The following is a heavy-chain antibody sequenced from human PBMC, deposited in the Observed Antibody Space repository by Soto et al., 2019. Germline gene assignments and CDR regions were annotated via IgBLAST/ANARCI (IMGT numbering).Heavy chain of an antibody. J-gene: IGHJ5*02. Sequence: ASVKVSCKASGYSFSGYYMNWVRQAPAQGLEWMGWIKPNSGGTGYAQKFQGRVTMTRDTPIGTAYMELRGLRYDDTAVYYCARTRGVIPRVTYNWFDPWGQGTLVTVSS. CDR3: ARTRGVIPRVTYNWFDP. V-gene: IGHV1-2*02. CDR1: GYSFSGYY. CDR2: IKPNSGGT. D-gene: IGHD3-10*01.